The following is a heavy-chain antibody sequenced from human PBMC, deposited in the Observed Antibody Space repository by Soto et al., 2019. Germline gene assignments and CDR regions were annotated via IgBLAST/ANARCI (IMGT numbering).Heavy chain of an antibody. Sequence: QVQLVQSGAEVKKPGSSVKVSCKASGGTFSSYAISWVRQAPGQGLEWMGGIIPIFGTANYAQKFQGRVTITADESTTTAYMELSSLRSEDTAVYYCARGGYCSGGSCYSAFDYWGQGTLVTVSS. D-gene: IGHD2-15*01. J-gene: IGHJ4*02. CDR3: ARGGYCSGGSCYSAFDY. CDR2: IIPIFGTA. CDR1: GGTFSSYA. V-gene: IGHV1-69*01.